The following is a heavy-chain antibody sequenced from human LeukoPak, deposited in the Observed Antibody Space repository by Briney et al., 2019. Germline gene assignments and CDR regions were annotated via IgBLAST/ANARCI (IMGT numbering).Heavy chain of an antibody. CDR2: IYTSGST. CDR1: GGSISSGSYY. D-gene: IGHD5-12*01. CDR3: ARGGWLRLRYFDY. J-gene: IGHJ4*02. Sequence: PSETLSLTCTVSGGSISSGSYYWSWIRQPAGKGLEWTGRIYTSGSTNYNPSLKSRVTISVDTSKNQFSLKLSSVTAADTAVYYCARGGWLRLRYFDYWGQGTLVTVSS. V-gene: IGHV4-61*02.